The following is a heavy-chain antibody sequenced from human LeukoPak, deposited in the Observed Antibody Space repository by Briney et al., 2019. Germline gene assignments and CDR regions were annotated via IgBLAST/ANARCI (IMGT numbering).Heavy chain of an antibody. CDR3: ARGPYYYGSSGYYVDY. J-gene: IGHJ4*02. D-gene: IGHD3-22*01. CDR1: GGSISSYY. Sequence: SETLSLTCTVSGGSISSYYWSWIRQPPGKGLEWIGYIYYSGSTNYNPSLKSRVAISVDTSKNQFSLKLSSVTAADTAVYYCARGPYYYGSSGYYVDYWGQGTLVTVSS. CDR2: IYYSGST. V-gene: IGHV4-59*01.